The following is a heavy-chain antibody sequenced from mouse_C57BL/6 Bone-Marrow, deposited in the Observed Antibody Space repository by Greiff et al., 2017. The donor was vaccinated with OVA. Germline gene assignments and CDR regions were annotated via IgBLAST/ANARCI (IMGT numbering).Heavy chain of an antibody. CDR3: ARCLVLRSFDY. D-gene: IGHD1-1*01. CDR2: IDPSDSYT. J-gene: IGHJ2*01. CDR1: GYTFTSYW. Sequence: VQLQQPGAELVRPGTSVKLPCKASGYTFTSYWMHWVKPRPGQGLEWIGVIDPSDSYTNYSQKFKGKATLTVDTSSSTAYMQLSSLTSEDSAVYYCARCLVLRSFDYWGQGTTLTVSS. V-gene: IGHV1-59*01.